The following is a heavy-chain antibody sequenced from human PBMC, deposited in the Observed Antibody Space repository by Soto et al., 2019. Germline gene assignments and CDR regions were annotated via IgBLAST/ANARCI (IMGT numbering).Heavy chain of an antibody. Sequence: EVQLLESGGGLVQPGGSLRLSCAASGVTFSTYDMSWVRQAPGKGLAWVSTISGGAGSTYYADSVRGRFTISRDNSRNTRYLQMNSLRAEDTAVYYCAKDHSAGYYYMDVWGKGTTVTVSS. D-gene: IGHD5-18*01. V-gene: IGHV3-23*01. CDR2: ISGGAGST. CDR3: AKDHSAGYYYMDV. J-gene: IGHJ6*03. CDR1: GVTFSTYD.